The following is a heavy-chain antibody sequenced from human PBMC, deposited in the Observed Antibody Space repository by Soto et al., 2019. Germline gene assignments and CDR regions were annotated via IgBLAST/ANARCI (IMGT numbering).Heavy chain of an antibody. Sequence: SXKVSCMAAGYTXSGYYMDVVRQAPGQGLEWMGWINPNSGGTNYEQKFQGRVTMTRDTSISTAYMELSRMRSDDTAVYYCARNMVRGEGNWFDPWGQGTLGTVS. J-gene: IGHJ5*02. D-gene: IGHD3-10*01. CDR2: INPNSGGT. V-gene: IGHV1-2*02. CDR3: ARNMVRGEGNWFDP. CDR1: GYTXSGYY.